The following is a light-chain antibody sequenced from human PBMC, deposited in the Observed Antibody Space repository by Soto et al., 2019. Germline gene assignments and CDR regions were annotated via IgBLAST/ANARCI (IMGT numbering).Light chain of an antibody. CDR2: DVS. CDR3: SSYRSSSTLYV. V-gene: IGLV2-14*01. Sequence: QSALTQPASVSGSPGQSITISCTGTSSDVGGYNYVSWYQQHPGKAPKLMIYDVSNRPSGVSNRFSGSKSANTASLTISGLQAEDEAEYYCSSYRSSSTLYVFGTGTKLTVI. CDR1: SSDVGGYNY. J-gene: IGLJ1*01.